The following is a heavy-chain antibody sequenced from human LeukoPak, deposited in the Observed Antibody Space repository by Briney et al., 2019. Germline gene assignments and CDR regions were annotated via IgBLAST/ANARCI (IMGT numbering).Heavy chain of an antibody. CDR1: GFTFSSYA. J-gene: IGHJ3*02. D-gene: IGHD6-13*01. CDR3: AKGGGGSSWRPDAFDI. Sequence: PGGSLRLSCAASGFTFSSYAMSWVRQAPGKGLEWVSAISGSGGSTYYADSVKGRFTISRDNSKNTLYLQMNSLRAEDTAVYYCAKGGGGSSWRPDAFDIWGQGTMVTVSS. CDR2: ISGSGGST. V-gene: IGHV3-23*01.